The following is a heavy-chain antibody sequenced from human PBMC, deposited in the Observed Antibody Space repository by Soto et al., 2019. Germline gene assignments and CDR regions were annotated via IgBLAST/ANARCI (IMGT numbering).Heavy chain of an antibody. V-gene: IGHV3-23*01. CDR3: AKVTLGAAAGTAKWSFQH. D-gene: IGHD6-13*01. Sequence: SLRLSCAASXFXFSIYAMSWVRQAPGKGLEWVSAISGSGGSTYYADSVKGRFTISRDNSKNTLYVQMNSLRAEDTAVYFCAKVTLGAAAGTAKWSFQHWGQGTLVTVSS. CDR1: XFXFSIYA. CDR2: ISGSGGST. J-gene: IGHJ1*01.